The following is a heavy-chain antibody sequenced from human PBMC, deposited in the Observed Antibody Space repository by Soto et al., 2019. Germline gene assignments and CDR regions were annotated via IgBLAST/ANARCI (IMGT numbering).Heavy chain of an antibody. CDR1: GFTFTSSA. CDR2: IVVGSGNT. V-gene: IGHV1-58*02. CDR3: AAIFGVVMGAFDI. J-gene: IGHJ3*02. D-gene: IGHD3-3*01. Sequence: SVKVSCKASGFTFTSSAMQWVRQARGQRLEWIGWIVVGSGNTNYAQKFQERVTITRDMSTSTAYMELSSLRSEDTAVYYCAAIFGVVMGAFDIWGQGTMVTVSS.